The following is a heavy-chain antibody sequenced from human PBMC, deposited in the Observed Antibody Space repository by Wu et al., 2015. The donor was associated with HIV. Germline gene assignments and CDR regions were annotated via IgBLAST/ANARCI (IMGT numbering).Heavy chain of an antibody. CDR3: ARQRAYSSGWYVYDY. Sequence: QVQLVQSGAEVKKPGASVKVSCKASGYTFTSYGISWVRQATGQGLEWMGWMNPKSGNTGYAQKFQGRVTMTRDNSINSAYMELSSLRSEDTAIYYCARQRAYSSGWYVYDYWGQGTLVTVSS. V-gene: IGHV1-8*02. CDR2: MNPKSGNT. D-gene: IGHD6-19*01. CDR1: GYTFTSYG. J-gene: IGHJ4*02.